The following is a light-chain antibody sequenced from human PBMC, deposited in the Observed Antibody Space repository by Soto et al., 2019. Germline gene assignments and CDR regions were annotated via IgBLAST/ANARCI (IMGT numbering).Light chain of an antibody. CDR2: GAS. CDR3: QQYGSSAPIT. J-gene: IGKJ5*01. V-gene: IGKV3-20*01. Sequence: EIMMTQSPATLSVSPGERASLSCRSSQTVTTNLNWYQQKPGQAPRLLIYGASIRATGIPDRFSGSGSETDFTLTISRLEPEDFALYYCQQYGSSAPITFGQGTRLEIK. CDR1: QTVTTN.